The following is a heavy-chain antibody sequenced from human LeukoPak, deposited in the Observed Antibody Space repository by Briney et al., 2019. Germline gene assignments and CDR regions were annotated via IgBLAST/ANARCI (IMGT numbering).Heavy chain of an antibody. CDR1: GGTFSSYA. CDR2: IIPIFGTA. Sequence: GASVKVSCKASGGTFSSYAISWVRQAPGRGLEWMGGIIPIFGTANYAQKFQGRVTITADESTSTAYMELSSLRSEDTAVYYCAREQSGYEDYWGQGTLVTVSS. J-gene: IGHJ4*02. CDR3: AREQSGYEDY. D-gene: IGHD5-12*01. V-gene: IGHV1-69*13.